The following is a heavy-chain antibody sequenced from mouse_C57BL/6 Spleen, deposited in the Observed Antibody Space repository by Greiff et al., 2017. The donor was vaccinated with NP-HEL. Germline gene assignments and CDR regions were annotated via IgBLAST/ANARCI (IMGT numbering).Heavy chain of an antibody. D-gene: IGHD1-1*01. J-gene: IGHJ4*01. Sequence: EVKLVESGGGLVKPGGSLKLSCAASGFTISDYGMHWDRQAPEMGVEWVAYISSGSSTSYYADTVKGRFTLARDKVKKTLVRQMTSLRSEDTAMYDCARGDYYYGRRYVSYYAMDYGGQGTSVTVSA. V-gene: IGHV5-17*01. CDR2: ISSGSSTS. CDR3: ARGDYYYGRRYVSYYAMDY. CDR1: GFTISDYG.